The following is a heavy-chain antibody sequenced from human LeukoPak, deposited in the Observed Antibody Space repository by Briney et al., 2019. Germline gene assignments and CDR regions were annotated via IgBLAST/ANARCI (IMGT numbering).Heavy chain of an antibody. V-gene: IGHV4-59*01. D-gene: IGHD3-9*01. CDR2: IYYSGST. Sequence: SETLSLTCTVSGGSISSYYWSWIRQPPGKGLEWIGYIYYSGSTNYNPSLKSRVTISVDTSKNQFSLKLSSVTAADTAVYYCARGPQLNDILTGYWDYYFDYWGQGTLVTVSS. CDR3: ARGPQLNDILTGYWDYYFDY. J-gene: IGHJ4*02. CDR1: GGSISSYY.